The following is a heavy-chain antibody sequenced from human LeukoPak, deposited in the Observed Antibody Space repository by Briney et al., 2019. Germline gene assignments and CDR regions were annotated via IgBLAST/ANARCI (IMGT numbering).Heavy chain of an antibody. J-gene: IGHJ4*02. CDR1: GFTFSDLY. V-gene: IGHV3-72*01. Sequence: GGSLRLSCAASGFTFSDLYMDWVRQAPGRGLEGVGRTRNKANSYTTEYAASVKGRFTISRDDSKNSLYLQMNSLKTEDTAVYYCARVSKGYCSGGSCPFDYWGQGTLVTVSS. D-gene: IGHD2-15*01. CDR2: TRNKANSYTT. CDR3: ARVSKGYCSGGSCPFDY.